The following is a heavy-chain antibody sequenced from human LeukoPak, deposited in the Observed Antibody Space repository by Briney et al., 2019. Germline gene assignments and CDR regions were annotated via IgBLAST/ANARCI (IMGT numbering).Heavy chain of an antibody. D-gene: IGHD2-21*02. CDR1: GASISSGY. J-gene: IGHJ6*03. CDR3: ARHFPYCGGDCPYYYMDV. V-gene: IGHV4-4*09. CDR2: IYSSETT. Sequence: SETLSLTCSVSGASISSGYWSWIRQPPGKGLEWIGNIYSSETTKYNPSLRSRATISGDTSKNQFSLKLSSVTAADTAVYYCARHFPYCGGDCPYYYMDVWGKGTTVTVFS.